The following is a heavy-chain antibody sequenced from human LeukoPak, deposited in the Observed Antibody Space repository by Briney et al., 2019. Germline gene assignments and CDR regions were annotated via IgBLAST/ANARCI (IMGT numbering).Heavy chain of an antibody. CDR2: ISPSGGT. V-gene: IGHV4-4*07. CDR1: GGSIYSDY. Sequence: PSETLSLTCTVSGGSIYSDYWNWLRQPAGKGLEWIGRISPSGGTIYNPSLKSRVTMSVDTSRNQISLKLNSVTAADTAVYYCARDANGEFDYDSWSGYPYAFDYWGQGTLVTVSS. CDR3: ARDANGEFDYDSWSGYPYAFDY. D-gene: IGHD3-3*01. J-gene: IGHJ4*02.